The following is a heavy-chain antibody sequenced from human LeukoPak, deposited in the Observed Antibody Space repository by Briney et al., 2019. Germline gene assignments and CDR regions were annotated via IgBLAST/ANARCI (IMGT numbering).Heavy chain of an antibody. Sequence: GSLRLSCAASGFTFSSYGMSWVRLAPGKGLEWVSTISSSGGSTYYADSVKGRFTISRDNSKNTLYLQMNSLRAEDTAVYYCAKGPTRGAVTAYDYWGQGTLVTVSS. CDR2: ISSSGGST. CDR3: AKGPTRGAVTAYDY. D-gene: IGHD2-21*02. J-gene: IGHJ4*02. CDR1: GFTFSSYG. V-gene: IGHV3-23*01.